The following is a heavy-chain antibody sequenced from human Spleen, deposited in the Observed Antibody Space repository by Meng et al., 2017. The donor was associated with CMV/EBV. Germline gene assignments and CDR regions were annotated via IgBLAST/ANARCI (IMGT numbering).Heavy chain of an antibody. CDR1: GYTCTSYD. Sequence: ASVKVSCKASGYTCTSYDINGVRQATGQGLEWMGWMNPNSGNTGYAQKFQGRVTITRNTSISTAYMELNSLRSEDTAVYYCARGQQWLVLGTPLYYYHGMDVWGQGTTVTVSS. CDR2: MNPNSGNT. D-gene: IGHD6-19*01. V-gene: IGHV1-8*03. CDR3: ARGQQWLVLGTPLYYYHGMDV. J-gene: IGHJ6*02.